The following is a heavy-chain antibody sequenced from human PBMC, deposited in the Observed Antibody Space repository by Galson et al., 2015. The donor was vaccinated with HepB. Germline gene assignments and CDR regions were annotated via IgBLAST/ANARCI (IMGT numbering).Heavy chain of an antibody. CDR2: INAGNGNT. D-gene: IGHD3-9*01. CDR3: ARSAGGGSYDILTGPPGDWFDP. Sequence: SVKVSCKASGYTFTSYAMHWVRQAPGQRLEWMGWINAGNGNTKYSQKFQGRVTITRDTSASTAYMELSSLRSEDTAVYYCARSAGGGSYDILTGPPGDWFDPWGQGTLVTVSS. CDR1: GYTFTSYA. V-gene: IGHV1-3*01. J-gene: IGHJ5*02.